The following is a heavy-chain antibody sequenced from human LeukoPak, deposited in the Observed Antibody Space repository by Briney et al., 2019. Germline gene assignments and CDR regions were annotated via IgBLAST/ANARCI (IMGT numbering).Heavy chain of an antibody. Sequence: PSETLSLTCAVYGGSISSYHWSWIRQPAGKGLEWIGRIYTSGSTNYNPSPKSRVTMSVDTSKNQFSLKLSSVTAADTAVYYCARDLLGYYYDSSGYYYYAFDIWGQGTMVTVSS. J-gene: IGHJ3*02. CDR1: GGSISSYH. D-gene: IGHD3-22*01. CDR3: ARDLLGYYYDSSGYYYYAFDI. V-gene: IGHV4-4*07. CDR2: IYTSGST.